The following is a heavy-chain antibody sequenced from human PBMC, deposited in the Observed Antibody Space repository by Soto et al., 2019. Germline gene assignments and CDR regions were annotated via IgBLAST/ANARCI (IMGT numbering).Heavy chain of an antibody. Sequence: PSETLSLNYNGSGVSISSHYWSWIRQPPGKGLEWIGYIYSSGSTNYNPSLKSRVTISLDTSKNQFSLKLSSVTAADTAVYYCARGYNDFWSGYFTWFDPWGQGTLVTVS. D-gene: IGHD3-3*01. CDR3: ARGYNDFWSGYFTWFDP. CDR1: GVSISSHY. CDR2: IYSSGST. V-gene: IGHV4-59*11. J-gene: IGHJ5*02.